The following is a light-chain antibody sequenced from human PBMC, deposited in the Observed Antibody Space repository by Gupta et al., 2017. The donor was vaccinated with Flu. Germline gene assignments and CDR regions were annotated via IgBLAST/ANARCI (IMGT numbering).Light chain of an antibody. CDR1: SSDVGGYNY. V-gene: IGLV2-14*01. Sequence: QSALTQPASVSGSPGQSITISCTGTSSDVGGYNYVAWYQQHPGEAPKVMSYEVSNRPSGVPERCSGSKSGNTASLTISGLQAEDEADYYCSSFTRSTTGVFGEGTKLTVL. CDR2: EVS. CDR3: SSFTRSTTGV. J-gene: IGLJ3*02.